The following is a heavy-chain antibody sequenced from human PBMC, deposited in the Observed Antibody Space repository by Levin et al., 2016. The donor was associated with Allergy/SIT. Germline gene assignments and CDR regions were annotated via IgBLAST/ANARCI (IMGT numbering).Heavy chain of an antibody. CDR3: ARDSGLLPNNFDY. CDR2: IYYSGST. D-gene: IGHD3-22*01. J-gene: IGHJ4*02. V-gene: IGHV4-31*02. Sequence: VRQMPGKGLEWIGYIYYSGSTYYNPSLKSRVTISVDTSKNQFSLKLSSVTAADTAVYYCARDSGLLPNNFDYWGQGTLVTVSS.